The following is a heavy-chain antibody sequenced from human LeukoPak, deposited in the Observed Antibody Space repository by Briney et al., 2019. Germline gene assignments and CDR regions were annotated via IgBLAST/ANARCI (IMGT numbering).Heavy chain of an antibody. CDR2: IKSKTDEGTT. CDR3: TTESGGGPRY. CDR1: GFTFSNAW. J-gene: IGHJ4*02. V-gene: IGHV3-15*01. Sequence: SGGSLRLSCAASGFTFSNAWMSWVRQSPGKGLQWVGRIKSKTDEGTTDYAAPVKGRFTISRDDSKNTLYLQMNSLKTEDTAVYYCTTESGGGPRYWGQGTLVTVPS. D-gene: IGHD2-15*01.